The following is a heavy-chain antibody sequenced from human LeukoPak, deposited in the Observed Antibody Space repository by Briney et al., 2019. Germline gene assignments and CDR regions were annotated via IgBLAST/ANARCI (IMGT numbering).Heavy chain of an antibody. CDR3: ARVGSGSYYYYYYYMDV. Sequence: PSETLSLTCTVSGYSISSDYYWGWIRQPPGMGREWIGSIYHSGGTYYNQSLKSRVTISVDASKNQFSLRLSSVTAADTAVYYCARVGSGSYYYYYYYMDVWGKGTTVTVSS. V-gene: IGHV4-38-2*02. J-gene: IGHJ6*03. CDR1: GYSISSDYY. D-gene: IGHD3-10*01. CDR2: IYHSGGT.